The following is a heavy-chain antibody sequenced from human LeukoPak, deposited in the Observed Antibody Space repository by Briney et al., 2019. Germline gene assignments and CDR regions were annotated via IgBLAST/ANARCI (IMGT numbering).Heavy chain of an antibody. Sequence: ASVKVSCKASGYTVTSSGISWVRQAPGQGLEWMGCISAYNGNTNYAQKLQGRVTMTTDTSTSTAYMELRSLRSDDTAVYYCATYTAGYSGNYWGQGTLVTVSS. V-gene: IGHV1-18*01. D-gene: IGHD5-12*01. CDR3: ATYTAGYSGNY. CDR2: ISAYNGNT. CDR1: GYTVTSSG. J-gene: IGHJ4*02.